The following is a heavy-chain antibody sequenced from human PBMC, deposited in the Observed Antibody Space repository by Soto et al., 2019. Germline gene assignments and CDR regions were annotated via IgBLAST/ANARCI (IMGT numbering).Heavy chain of an antibody. CDR1: GFTFSNAW. V-gene: IGHV3-15*01. D-gene: IGHD6-19*01. J-gene: IGHJ4*02. Sequence: EVQLVESGGGLVKPGGSLRLSCAASGFTFSNAWMSWVRQAPGKGLEWVGRIKSKTDGGTTDYAAPVKGRFTISRDDSKNTLYLQMNSLKTEDTAVYYCTTDTKGSGFVYRPFDYWGQGTLVTVSS. CDR2: IKSKTDGGTT. CDR3: TTDTKGSGFVYRPFDY.